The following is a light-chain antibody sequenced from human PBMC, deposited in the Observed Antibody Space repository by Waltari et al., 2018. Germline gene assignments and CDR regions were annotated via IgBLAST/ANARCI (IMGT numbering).Light chain of an antibody. V-gene: IGKV1-39*01. J-gene: IGKJ5*01. CDR3: QQIDTNPIA. Sequence: DIQMTQSPSSLSASVGDRVTISCRASQSVTGYLNWYQQKPGKAPKLLIYEASRLHSGVPSRFSGSQSGTDFTLTISFLQPEDFATYYCQQIDTNPIAFGQGTRLEIK. CDR1: QSVTGY. CDR2: EAS.